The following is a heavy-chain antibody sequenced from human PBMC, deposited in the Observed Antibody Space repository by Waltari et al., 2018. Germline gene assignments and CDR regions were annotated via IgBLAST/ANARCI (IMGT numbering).Heavy chain of an antibody. J-gene: IGHJ3*02. V-gene: IGHV3-30*03. CDR2: ISDDGNNK. D-gene: IGHD3-9*01. CDR3: AILTGGSEAFDI. Sequence: LLESGGGVVQPGRSLRLSCVASGFSFNIYGIHWVRQATGKGLEWVASISDDGNNKYYGDSVRGRFTSARDSPKNTLYLQMNTVTVEDSAVYYCAILTGGSEAFDIWGQGTMVIVSS. CDR1: GFSFNIYG.